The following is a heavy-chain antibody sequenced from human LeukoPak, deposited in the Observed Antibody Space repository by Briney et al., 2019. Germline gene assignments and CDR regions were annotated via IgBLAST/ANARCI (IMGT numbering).Heavy chain of an antibody. V-gene: IGHV3-66*01. Sequence: GGSLRLSCAASGFTVSSNYMSWVRQAPGKGLEWVSVIYSGGSTYYADSVKGRFTISGDNSKNTLYLQMNSLRAEDTAVYYCARGSGSYRFLDYWGQGTLVTVSS. CDR1: GFTVSSNY. D-gene: IGHD3-10*01. J-gene: IGHJ4*02. CDR2: IYSGGST. CDR3: ARGSGSYRFLDY.